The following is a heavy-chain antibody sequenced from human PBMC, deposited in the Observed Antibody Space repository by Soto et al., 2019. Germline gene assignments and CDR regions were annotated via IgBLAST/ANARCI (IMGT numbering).Heavy chain of an antibody. V-gene: IGHV4-59*01. CDR2: IYYGGST. J-gene: IGHJ4*02. Sequence: SETLSFTCTVSGGSISSYYWSWIRQPPGKGLEWIGYIYYGGSTNYNPSLKSRVTISVDTSKNQFSLKLSSVTAADTAVYYCARAGYSYGYYFDYWGQGTLVTVSS. D-gene: IGHD5-18*01. CDR3: ARAGYSYGYYFDY. CDR1: GGSISSYY.